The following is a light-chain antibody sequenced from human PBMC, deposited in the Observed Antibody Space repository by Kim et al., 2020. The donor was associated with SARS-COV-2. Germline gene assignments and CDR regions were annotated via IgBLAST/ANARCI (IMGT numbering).Light chain of an antibody. CDR3: AAWDDSLSGWV. Sequence: QSVLTQPPSASGTPGQRVTISCSGSSSNIGSNYVYWYQQLPGTAPKLLTYRNNQRPSGVPDRFSGSKSGTSASLAISGLRSEDEAYYYCAAWDDSLSGWVFGGGTQLTVL. CDR1: SSNIGSNY. V-gene: IGLV1-47*01. CDR2: RNN. J-gene: IGLJ3*02.